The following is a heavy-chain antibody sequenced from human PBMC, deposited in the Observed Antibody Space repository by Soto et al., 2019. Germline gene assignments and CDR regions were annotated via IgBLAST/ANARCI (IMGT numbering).Heavy chain of an antibody. D-gene: IGHD3-16*01. CDR2: ISSSSSYI. V-gene: IGHV3-21*01. CDR1: GFTFSSYS. Sequence: EVQLVESGGGLVKPGGSLRLSCAASGFTFSSYSMNWVRQAPGKGLEWVSSISSSSSYIYYADSVKGRFTISRDNAKNSLYLQMNSLRAEDTAVYYCARVRGEQSAYYYYYMDVWGKGTTVTVSS. CDR3: ARVRGEQSAYYYYYMDV. J-gene: IGHJ6*03.